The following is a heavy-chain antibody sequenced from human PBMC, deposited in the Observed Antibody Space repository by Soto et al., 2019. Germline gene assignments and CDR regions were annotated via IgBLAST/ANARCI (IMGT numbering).Heavy chain of an antibody. Sequence: GGSLRLSCAASGFTFSSFGMHWVRQPQGKGLEWVGLISNDGSRRYYADSVKGRLAISRDNSKNTLYLQIYSLRTEDTAVYYCAREGLRYFDWLFYKRPNWYFDLWGRGTLVTVSS. CDR3: AREGLRYFDWLFYKRPNWYFDL. V-gene: IGHV3-30*03. CDR1: GFTFSSFG. CDR2: ISNDGSRR. J-gene: IGHJ2*01. D-gene: IGHD3-9*01.